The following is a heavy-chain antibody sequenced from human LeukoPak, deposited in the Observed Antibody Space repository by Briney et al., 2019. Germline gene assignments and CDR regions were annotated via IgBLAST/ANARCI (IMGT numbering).Heavy chain of an antibody. CDR3: ASGTRDDYNYGAFDI. D-gene: IGHD5-24*01. J-gene: IGHJ3*02. CDR2: IYPGDSDT. Sequence: GESLKISCKGSGYSFTSYWIGWVRQMPGKGLEWMGIIYPGDSDTRYSPSFQGQVTISADKSISTAYLQWSSLKASDTAMYYCASGTRDDYNYGAFDIWGQGTMVTVSS. V-gene: IGHV5-51*01. CDR1: GYSFTSYW.